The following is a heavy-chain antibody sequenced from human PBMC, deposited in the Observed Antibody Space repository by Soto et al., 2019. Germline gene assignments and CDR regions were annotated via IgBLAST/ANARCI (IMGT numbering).Heavy chain of an antibody. CDR3: AISVGVPDPHRAIDY. CDR2: INPDSGDT. J-gene: IGHJ4*02. Sequence: VPSVKVSCKASGYTFTGFYMHWVRQAPGQGLEWMGRINPDSGDTDHAEKFQGRVTMTRDTSISTAYMELTRLTSDDTAVYNCAISVGVPDPHRAIDYWGQGTPVTVSS. V-gene: IGHV1-2*06. D-gene: IGHD2-2*01. CDR1: GYTFTGFY.